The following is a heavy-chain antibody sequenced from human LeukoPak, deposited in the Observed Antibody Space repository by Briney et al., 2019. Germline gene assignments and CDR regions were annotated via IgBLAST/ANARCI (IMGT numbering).Heavy chain of an antibody. J-gene: IGHJ6*03. CDR1: GFTFSDYY. CDR3: ARDYPYSYYMNV. Sequence: PGGSLRLSCVGSGFTFSDYYMSWIRQAPGKGLEWISYISSSGSPTYYADSVKGRFTISRDNAKSSLYLQMTSLRAEDTAVYYCARDYPYSYYMNVWGNGTTVTVSS. V-gene: IGHV3-11*04. CDR2: ISSSGSPT. D-gene: IGHD4-11*01.